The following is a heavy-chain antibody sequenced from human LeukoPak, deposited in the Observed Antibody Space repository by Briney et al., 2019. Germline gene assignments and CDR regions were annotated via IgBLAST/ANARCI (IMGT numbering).Heavy chain of an antibody. CDR2: IYPGDSDT. Sequence: ESLKISCKGSGYSFTSYWIGWVRQMPGKGLEWMGIIYPGDSDTRYSPSFQGQVTISADKSISTAYLQWSSLKASDTAMYYCARLVDYYGSGRRFDPWGQGTLVTISS. CDR3: ARLVDYYGSGRRFDP. J-gene: IGHJ5*02. CDR1: GYSFTSYW. V-gene: IGHV5-51*01. D-gene: IGHD3-10*01.